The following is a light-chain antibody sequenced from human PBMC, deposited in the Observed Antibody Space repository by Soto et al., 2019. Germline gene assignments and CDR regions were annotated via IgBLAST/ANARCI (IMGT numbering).Light chain of an antibody. J-gene: IGKJ1*01. CDR2: GAS. Sequence: EIVLTQSPGTLSLSPGERATLSCRASQSVSSSYLAWYQQKPGQAPRLLIYGASSRATGIPDRFSGSGSGTDFTLTISRLEPEDFAVYYCQQYGRPFGQGTKAEIK. CDR3: QQYGRP. CDR1: QSVSSSY. V-gene: IGKV3-20*01.